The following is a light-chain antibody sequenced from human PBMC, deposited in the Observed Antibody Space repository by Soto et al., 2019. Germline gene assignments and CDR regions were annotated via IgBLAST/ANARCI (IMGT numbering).Light chain of an antibody. CDR3: QQYNNWPIT. CDR2: GES. CDR1: QSVNNK. J-gene: IGKJ4*01. Sequence: IILTRSPAALSLSPGGGGALSCRASQSVNNKLAWYQQTPGQPPRLLIYGESTRAGDTPARFSGGGYGKEFTLTIRSLQYGDFEAYYCQQYNNWPITCGGGPKV. V-gene: IGKV3-15*01.